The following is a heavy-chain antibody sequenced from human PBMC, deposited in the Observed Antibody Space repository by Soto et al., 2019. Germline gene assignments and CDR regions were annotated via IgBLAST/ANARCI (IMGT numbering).Heavy chain of an antibody. V-gene: IGHV3-21*01. J-gene: IGHJ5*02. Sequence: GGSLRLSCAASGFTFSSYSMNWVRQAQGKGLEWVSSISSSSSYIYYADSVKGRFTISRDNAKNSLYLQMNSLRAEDTAVYYCARDSHGDIVVVPAAFDPWGQGTLVTVSS. CDR1: GFTFSSYS. CDR3: ARDSHGDIVVVPAAFDP. D-gene: IGHD2-2*01. CDR2: ISSSSSYI.